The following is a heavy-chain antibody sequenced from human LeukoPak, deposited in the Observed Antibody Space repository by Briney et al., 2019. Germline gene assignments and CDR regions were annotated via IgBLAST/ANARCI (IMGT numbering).Heavy chain of an antibody. CDR2: IYSGGST. CDR3: ARASMGYSSSWYFSYYYYGMDV. D-gene: IGHD6-13*01. Sequence: PGGSLRLSCAASGFTVSSNYMSWVRQAPGKGLEGVSVIYSGGSTYYADSVKGRFTISRDNSKNTLYLQMNSLRAEDTAVYYCARASMGYSSSWYFSYYYYGMDVWGQGTTVTVSS. J-gene: IGHJ6*02. V-gene: IGHV3-53*01. CDR1: GFTVSSNY.